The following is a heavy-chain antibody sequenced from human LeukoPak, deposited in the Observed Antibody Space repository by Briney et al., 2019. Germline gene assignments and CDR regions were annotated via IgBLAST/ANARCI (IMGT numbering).Heavy chain of an antibody. CDR3: ARLPQGGSSYGPLDV. CDR2: ISYSGST. J-gene: IGHJ6*02. V-gene: IGHV4-39*01. Sequence: SETLSLTCTASGGSISNSNYYWGWIRQPPGKGLEWIGSISYSGSTSYNPSLKSRVTISVDTSKNQFSLMLSSVTAADTGVYYCARLPQGGSSYGPLDVWGQGTTVTVSS. CDR1: GGSISNSNYY. D-gene: IGHD5-18*01.